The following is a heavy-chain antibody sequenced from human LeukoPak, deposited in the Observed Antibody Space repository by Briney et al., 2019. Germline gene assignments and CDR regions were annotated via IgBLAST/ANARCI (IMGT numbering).Heavy chain of an antibody. Sequence: GASVKVSCKASGYTFTSYGISWVRQAPGQGLEWMGWISAYNGNTNYAQKLQGRVTMTRDTSTSTVYMELSSLRSEDTAVYYCARAKYWLIAAAGTGKGFDYWGQGTLVTVSS. CDR3: ARAKYWLIAAAGTGKGFDY. D-gene: IGHD6-13*01. CDR1: GYTFTSYG. J-gene: IGHJ4*02. CDR2: ISAYNGNT. V-gene: IGHV1-18*01.